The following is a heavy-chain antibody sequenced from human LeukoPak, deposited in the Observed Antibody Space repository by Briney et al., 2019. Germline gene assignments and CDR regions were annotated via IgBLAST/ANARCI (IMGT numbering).Heavy chain of an antibody. CDR3: AREACRGSTCYSFDY. J-gene: IGHJ4*02. Sequence: PGGSLRLSCAASGFTFSSYSMNWVRQAPGKGLEWVSSISSSSSYIYYADSVKGRFTISRDNAKNSLYLQMNSLRAEDTAVYYCAREACRGSTCYSFDYWGQGTLVTVSS. D-gene: IGHD2-15*01. V-gene: IGHV3-21*01. CDR1: GFTFSSYS. CDR2: ISSSSSYI.